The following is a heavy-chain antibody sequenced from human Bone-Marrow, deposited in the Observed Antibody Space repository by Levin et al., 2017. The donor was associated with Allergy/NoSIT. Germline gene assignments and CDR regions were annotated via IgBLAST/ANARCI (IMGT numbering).Heavy chain of an antibody. Sequence: SETLSLTCTVSGGSISSSSYYWAWLRQPPGKALEWIGSMHYSGRRNYKPSLRSRVTISVDTSKNYFSLRLTSVTAEDTAVYYCVRHCPCIIDSCYFDSWGQGTLVTVSS. CDR1: GGSISSSSYY. CDR2: MHYSGRR. J-gene: IGHJ5*01. D-gene: IGHD2-2*01. V-gene: IGHV4-39*01. CDR3: VRHCPCIIDSCYFDS.